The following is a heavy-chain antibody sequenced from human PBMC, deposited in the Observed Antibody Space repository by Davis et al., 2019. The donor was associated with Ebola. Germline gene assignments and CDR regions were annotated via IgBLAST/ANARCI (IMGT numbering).Heavy chain of an antibody. V-gene: IGHV3-73*01. J-gene: IGHJ4*02. CDR3: TSGSGVDY. CDR1: GITFSGSA. CDR2: IRSKANSYAT. Sequence: GESLKISCAASGITFSGSAMHWVRQASGKGLEWVGRIRSKANSYATAYAASVKGRFTISRDDSKNTAYLQMNSLKTEDTAVYYCTSGSGVDYWGQGTLVTVSS. D-gene: IGHD1-26*01.